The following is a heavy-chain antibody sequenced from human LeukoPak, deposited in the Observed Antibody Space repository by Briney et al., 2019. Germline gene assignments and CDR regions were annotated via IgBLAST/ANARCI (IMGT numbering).Heavy chain of an antibody. Sequence: SVKVSCKASGGTFSSYAVSWVRQAPGQGLEWMGGIIPIFGTANYAQKFQGRVTITTDESTSTAYMELSSLRSEDTAVYYCARVQQAGTEAFDIWGQGTMVTVSS. CDR3: ARVQQAGTEAFDI. CDR2: IIPIFGTA. V-gene: IGHV1-69*05. D-gene: IGHD6-13*01. J-gene: IGHJ3*02. CDR1: GGTFSSYA.